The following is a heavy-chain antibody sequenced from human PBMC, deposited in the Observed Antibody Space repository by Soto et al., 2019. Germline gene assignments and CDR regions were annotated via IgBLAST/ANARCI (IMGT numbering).Heavy chain of an antibody. CDR1: GGSISSYY. CDR3: ARDWSVSGSYYYGMDV. V-gene: IGHV4-4*07. Sequence: SETLSLTCTVAGGSISSYYWSWIRQPAGKGLEWIGRIYTSGSTNYNPSLKSRVTMSVDTSKNQFSLKLSSVTAADTAVYYCARDWSVSGSYYYGMDVWGQGTTVT. CDR2: IYTSGST. J-gene: IGHJ6*02. D-gene: IGHD1-26*01.